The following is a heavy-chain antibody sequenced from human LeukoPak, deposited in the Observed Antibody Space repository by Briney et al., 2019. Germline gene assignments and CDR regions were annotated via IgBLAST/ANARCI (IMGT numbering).Heavy chain of an antibody. CDR2: ISGSGGST. Sequence: GSLRLSCAASGFTFSSYAMSWVRQAPGKGLEWVSAISGSGGSTYYADSVKGRFTISRDNSKNTLYLQMNSLRAEDTAVYYCAKRPAGYYYDSSGYYPVDYWGRGTLVTVSS. D-gene: IGHD3-22*01. V-gene: IGHV3-23*01. CDR3: AKRPAGYYYDSSGYYPVDY. J-gene: IGHJ4*02. CDR1: GFTFSSYA.